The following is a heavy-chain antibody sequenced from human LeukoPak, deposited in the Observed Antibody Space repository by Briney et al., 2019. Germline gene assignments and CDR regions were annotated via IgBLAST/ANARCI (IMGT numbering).Heavy chain of an antibody. D-gene: IGHD3-22*01. CDR1: GFTLRIFA. CDR3: AKSVFDSSGDPYMDV. Sequence: PGGSLRLSCAASGFTLRIFAMNWVRQAPGKGLECVSAISGGGDFTKYADSVKGQFTISRDNSKSTLYLQMNSLRAEDTAVYYCAKSVFDSSGDPYMDVWGKGTTVTISS. V-gene: IGHV3-23*01. CDR2: ISGGGDFT. J-gene: IGHJ6*03.